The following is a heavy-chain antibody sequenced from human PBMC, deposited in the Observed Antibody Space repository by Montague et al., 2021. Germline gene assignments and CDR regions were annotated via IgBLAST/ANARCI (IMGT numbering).Heavy chain of an antibody. J-gene: IGHJ4*02. Sequence: WMGIIYPGASDTRYSPSFQGQVTISADKSISTAYLQWSSLKASDTAMYYCARRGAVAGTDDHGGQGTWVTGSS. CDR3: ARRGAVAGTDDH. CDR2: IYPGASDT. D-gene: IGHD6-13*01. V-gene: IGHV5-51*01.